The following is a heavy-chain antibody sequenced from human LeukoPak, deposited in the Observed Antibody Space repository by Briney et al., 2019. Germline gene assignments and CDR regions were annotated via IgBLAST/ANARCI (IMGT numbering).Heavy chain of an antibody. Sequence: PSETLSLTCTVSGGSISSSSYYWGWIRQPPGKGLEWIGSIYYSENTYYNPSLKSRVTISVDTSKNQFSLKLSSVTAADTAVYYCRVAAADLSIYFDYWGQGTLVTVSS. J-gene: IGHJ4*02. V-gene: IGHV4-39*01. CDR3: RVAAADLSIYFDY. CDR2: IYYSENT. D-gene: IGHD6-13*01. CDR1: GGSISSSSYY.